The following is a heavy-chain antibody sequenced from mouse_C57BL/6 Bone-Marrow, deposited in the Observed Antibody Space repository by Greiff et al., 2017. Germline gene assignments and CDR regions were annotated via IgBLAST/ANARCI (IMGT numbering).Heavy chain of an antibody. CDR1: GYTFTSYW. CDR2: IDPSDSYT. Sequence: QVQLQQPGAELVKPGASVKLSCKASGYTFTSYWMQWVKQRPGQGLEWIGEIDPSDSYTNYNQKFKGKATLTVDTSSSTAYMQLSSLTSEDSAVYYCSGRGYAMDYWGQGTSVTVSS. J-gene: IGHJ4*01. V-gene: IGHV1-50*01. CDR3: SGRGYAMDY.